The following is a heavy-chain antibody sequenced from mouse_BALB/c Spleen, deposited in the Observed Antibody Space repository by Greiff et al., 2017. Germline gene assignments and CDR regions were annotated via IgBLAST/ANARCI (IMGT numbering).Heavy chain of an antibody. J-gene: IGHJ3*01. CDR2: IHPSESET. Sequence: VQLQQPGAELVRPGASVKLSCKASGYSFTSYWMNWVKQRPGQGLEWIGMIHPSESETRLNQKFKDKATLTVDKSSSTAYMQLSSPTSEDSAVYYCARGDLYYGNCAFAYWGQGTLVTVSA. V-gene: IGHV1-61*01. CDR3: ARGDLYYGNCAFAY. D-gene: IGHD2-1*01. CDR1: GYSFTSYW.